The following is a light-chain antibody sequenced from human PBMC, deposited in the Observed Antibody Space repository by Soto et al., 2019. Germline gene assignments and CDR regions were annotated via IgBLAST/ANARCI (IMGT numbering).Light chain of an antibody. CDR2: GNN. V-gene: IGLV1-40*01. J-gene: IGLJ3*02. CDR1: SSNIGAGYD. Sequence: QLVLTQPPSVSGAPGQRVTISCTGSSSNIGAGYDVHWYQQLPGTAPKLLIYGNNNRPSGVPDRFSGSKSDTSASLAITGLQAGDEADYYCHSYDSSLGGWVFGGGTKLTVL. CDR3: HSYDSSLGGWV.